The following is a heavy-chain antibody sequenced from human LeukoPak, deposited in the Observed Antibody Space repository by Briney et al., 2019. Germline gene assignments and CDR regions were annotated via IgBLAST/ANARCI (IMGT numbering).Heavy chain of an antibody. Sequence: SSQTLSLTCTVSGGSISSGDYYWSWIRQPPGKGLEGIGYIYYSGSTYYNPSLKSRVTISVDTSKNQFSLKLSSVTAADTAVYSCARGGDYGDRGWFDPWGQGTLVTVSS. CDR3: ARGGDYGDRGWFDP. CDR2: IYYSGST. V-gene: IGHV4-30-4*08. D-gene: IGHD4-17*01. CDR1: GGSISSGDYY. J-gene: IGHJ5*02.